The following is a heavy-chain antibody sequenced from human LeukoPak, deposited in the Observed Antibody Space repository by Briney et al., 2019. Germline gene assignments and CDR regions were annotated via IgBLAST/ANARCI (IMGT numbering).Heavy chain of an antibody. Sequence: AVIWYDGSNKYYADSVKGRFTISRDNSKNTLYLQMNSLRAEDTAVYYCAGYGDYNWFDPWGQGTLVTVSS. CDR2: IWYDGSNK. CDR3: AGYGDYNWFDP. J-gene: IGHJ5*02. D-gene: IGHD4-17*01. V-gene: IGHV3-33*01.